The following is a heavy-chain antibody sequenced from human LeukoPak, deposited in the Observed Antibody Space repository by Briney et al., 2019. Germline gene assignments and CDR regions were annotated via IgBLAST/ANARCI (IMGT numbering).Heavy chain of an antibody. J-gene: IGHJ4*02. V-gene: IGHV3-9*01. Sequence: GGSLRLSCAASGFTFDDYAMHWVRQAPGKGLEWVSGISWNSGSIGYADSVKGRFTISRDNSKNSLYLQMNSLRTEDTALYYCAKDMEGGLGTPSTFDYWGQGTLVTVSS. D-gene: IGHD7-27*01. CDR2: ISWNSGSI. CDR3: AKDMEGGLGTPSTFDY. CDR1: GFTFDDYA.